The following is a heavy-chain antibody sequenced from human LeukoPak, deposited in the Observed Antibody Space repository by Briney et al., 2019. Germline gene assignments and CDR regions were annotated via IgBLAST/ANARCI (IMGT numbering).Heavy chain of an antibody. Sequence: PGGSLRLSCAASGFSFSRSSMGWVRQAPGKGLEWVSSITAGSTYIYYADSVKGRFTISRDNVEKLVSLQMNSLRAEDTAVYYCAREYYYDEDAGNYWGQGTLVTVSS. CDR3: AREYYYDEDAGNY. CDR1: GFSFSRSS. J-gene: IGHJ4*02. V-gene: IGHV3-21*01. CDR2: ITAGSTYI. D-gene: IGHD3-22*01.